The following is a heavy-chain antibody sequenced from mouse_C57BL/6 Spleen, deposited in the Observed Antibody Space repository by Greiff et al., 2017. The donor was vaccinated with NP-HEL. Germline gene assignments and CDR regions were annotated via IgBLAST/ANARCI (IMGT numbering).Heavy chain of an antibody. J-gene: IGHJ1*03. D-gene: IGHD1-1*01. Sequence: EVQGVESGGGLVKPGGSLKLSCAASGFTFSSYAMSWVRQTPEKRLEWVATISDGGSYTYYPDNVKGRFTISRDNAKNNLYLQMSHLKSEDTAMYYCARDRHYYGSRDWYFDVWGTGTTVTVSS. CDR3: ARDRHYYGSRDWYFDV. CDR1: GFTFSSYA. CDR2: ISDGGSYT. V-gene: IGHV5-4*01.